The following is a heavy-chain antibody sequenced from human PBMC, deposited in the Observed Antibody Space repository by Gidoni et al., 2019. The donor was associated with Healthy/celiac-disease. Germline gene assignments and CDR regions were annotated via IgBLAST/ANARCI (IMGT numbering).Heavy chain of an antibody. J-gene: IGHJ6*02. CDR1: GFTLSSYA. Sequence: EVQLLESAGGLVQPGGSRRLSCAASGFTLSSYAMSWVRRAPGKGLELVSGISGSGGSTYYADYVKGRFTISRDNSKNTLYLQRNSLRAEDTAVYYCAGTVTTWIYYYGMDVWGQGTTVTVSS. V-gene: IGHV3-23*01. D-gene: IGHD4-17*01. CDR3: AGTVTTWIYYYGMDV. CDR2: ISGSGGST.